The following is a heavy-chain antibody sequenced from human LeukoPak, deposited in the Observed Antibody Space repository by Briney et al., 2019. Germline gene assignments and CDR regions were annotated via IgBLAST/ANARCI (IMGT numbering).Heavy chain of an antibody. CDR3: ARGLIQLWIHNAMDV. J-gene: IGHJ6*02. CDR1: GFTFRNYG. CDR2: IRSKAYRGTT. D-gene: IGHD5-18*01. Sequence: GGSLRLSCAASGFTFRNYGMHWVRQAPGKGLEWVGFIRSKAYRGTTEYAASVEGRFTISRDDSASIAYLQMNSLRTEDTAVYYCARGLIQLWIHNAMDVWGQGTTVTVSS. V-gene: IGHV3-49*04.